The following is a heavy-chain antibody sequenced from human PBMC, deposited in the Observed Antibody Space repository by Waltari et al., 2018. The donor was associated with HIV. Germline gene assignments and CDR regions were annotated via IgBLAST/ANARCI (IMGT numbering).Heavy chain of an antibody. CDR2: IYPGDSDA. CDR3: ARRKGDYRTAFDI. Sequence: EEKLVQSGAEVKEPGESLKISCKSLGNNFAGYWVGWVRQMPGKGLEWMGVIYPGDSDAVYSPSFQGRVIMSTDSSISTVYLQWSSLRVSDTAMYYCARRKGDYRTAFDIWGQGTMVTASS. V-gene: IGHV5-51*01. J-gene: IGHJ3*02. CDR1: GNNFAGYW. D-gene: IGHD4-17*01.